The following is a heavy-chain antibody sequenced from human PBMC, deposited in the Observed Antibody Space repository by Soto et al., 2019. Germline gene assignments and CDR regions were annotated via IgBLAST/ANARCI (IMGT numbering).Heavy chain of an antibody. J-gene: IGHJ6*02. V-gene: IGHV4-34*01. D-gene: IGHD3-10*01. CDR1: GGSFSGYY. CDR3: ARVLRNYYGSGSYYPTRYYYYGMDV. Sequence: SETLSLTCAVYGGSFSGYYWSWIRQPPGKGLGWIGEINHSGSTNYNPSLKSRVTISVDTSKNQFSLKLSSVTAADTAVYYCARVLRNYYGSGSYYPTRYYYYGMDVWGQGTTVTVSS. CDR2: INHSGST.